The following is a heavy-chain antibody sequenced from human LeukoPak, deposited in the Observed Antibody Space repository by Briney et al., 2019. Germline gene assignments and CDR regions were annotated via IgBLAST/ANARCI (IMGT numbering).Heavy chain of an antibody. J-gene: IGHJ4*02. CDR3: ARARWIQLWYINFDY. CDR2: ISFDGNDK. D-gene: IGHD5-18*01. CDR1: GVALGSCA. V-gene: IGHV3-30-3*01. Sequence: PGGSRWRSCAASGVALGSCARQWVRQTPGKGLEWVAVISFDGNDKYSADSVKGRFTISRDNSNNTLYLQMNSLRAEDTAVYYCARARWIQLWYINFDYWGQGTLVTVSS.